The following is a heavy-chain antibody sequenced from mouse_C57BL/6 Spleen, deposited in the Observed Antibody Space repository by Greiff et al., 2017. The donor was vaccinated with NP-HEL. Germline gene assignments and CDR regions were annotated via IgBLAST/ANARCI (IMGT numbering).Heavy chain of an antibody. CDR1: GYSITSGYY. Sequence: EVKLQESGPGLVKPSQSLSLTCSVTGYSITSGYYWNWIRQFPGNKLEWMGYISYDGSNNYNPSLKNRISITRDTSKNQFFLKLNTVTTEDTASYYCATYYYGSLYFWGKGTTLTVSS. D-gene: IGHD1-1*01. CDR3: ATYYYGSLYF. V-gene: IGHV3-6*01. J-gene: IGHJ2*01. CDR2: ISYDGSN.